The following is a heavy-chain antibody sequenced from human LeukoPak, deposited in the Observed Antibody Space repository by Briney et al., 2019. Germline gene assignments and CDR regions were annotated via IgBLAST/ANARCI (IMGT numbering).Heavy chain of an antibody. CDR3: ARAAAAGTRYNWFDP. CDR1: GGSISSYY. V-gene: IGHV4-59*08. CDR2: TYYSGST. Sequence: PSETLSLTCTVSGGSISSYYWSWIRQPPGKGLEWIGYTYYSGSTNYNPSLKSRVTISVDTSKNQFSLKLSSVTAADTAVYYCARAAAAGTRYNWFDPWGQGTLVTVSS. D-gene: IGHD6-13*01. J-gene: IGHJ5*02.